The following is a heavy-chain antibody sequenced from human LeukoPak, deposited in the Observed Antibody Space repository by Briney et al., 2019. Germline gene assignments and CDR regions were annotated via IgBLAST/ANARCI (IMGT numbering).Heavy chain of an antibody. CDR2: ISGSGGST. CDR1: GFTFSSYA. V-gene: IGHV3-23*01. D-gene: IGHD3-22*01. J-gene: IGHJ4*02. CDR3: AKGDSSGYHKWGVNYDY. Sequence: QSGGSLRLSCAASGFTFSSYAMSWVRQAPGKGLEWVSAISGSGGSTYYADSVKGRFTISRDNSKNTLYLQMNSLRAEDTAVYYCAKGDSSGYHKWGVNYDYWGQGTLVTVSS.